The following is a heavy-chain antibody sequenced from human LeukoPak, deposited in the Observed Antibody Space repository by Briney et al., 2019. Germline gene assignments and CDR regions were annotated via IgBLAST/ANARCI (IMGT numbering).Heavy chain of an antibody. D-gene: IGHD6-6*01. Sequence: PGGSLRLSCAASGFTFSDYYMSWIRQAPGKGLEWVSYISSSGNTIYYADSVKGRFTIFRDNSKTSLYLQMNSLRAEDTAVYYCARAGEYRSSSDFDYWGQGTLVTVSS. CDR1: GFTFSDYY. J-gene: IGHJ4*02. CDR3: ARAGEYRSSSDFDY. V-gene: IGHV3-11*04. CDR2: ISSSGNTI.